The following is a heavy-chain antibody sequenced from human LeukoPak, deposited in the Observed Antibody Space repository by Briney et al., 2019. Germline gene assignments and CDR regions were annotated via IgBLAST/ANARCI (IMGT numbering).Heavy chain of an antibody. V-gene: IGHV3-23*01. CDR3: AKDGSLRYCSSAGCLYNGFDS. Sequence: GGSLRLFCGASRFTFNSYPMICVRQAPEKGLEGVSSMSGSGGSTYYVDSVKGRFTISRDNSKNTLYLQLNSLRAEDTAVYYCAKDGSLRYCSSAGCLYNGFDSWGQGTLVTVSS. D-gene: IGHD2-2*01. J-gene: IGHJ5*01. CDR2: MSGSGGST. CDR1: RFTFNSYP.